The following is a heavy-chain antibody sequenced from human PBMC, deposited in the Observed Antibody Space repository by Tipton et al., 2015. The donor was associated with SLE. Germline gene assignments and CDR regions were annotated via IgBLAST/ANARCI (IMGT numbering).Heavy chain of an antibody. CDR3: AKDYYDGSGATLDY. Sequence: QVQLVQSGAEVTKPGASVRVSCRAPTYYIHWVRQAPGQGLEWMGTINPTGTSTTYAQKFQGRVTVTRDTSTSTVYMQLGSLRSEDTAIYYCAKDYYDGSGATLDYWGQGTLVTVSS. CDR1: TYY. J-gene: IGHJ4*02. D-gene: IGHD3-22*01. V-gene: IGHV1-46*01. CDR2: INPTGTST.